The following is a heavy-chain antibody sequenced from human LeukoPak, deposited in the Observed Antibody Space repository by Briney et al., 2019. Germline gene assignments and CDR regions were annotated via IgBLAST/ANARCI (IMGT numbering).Heavy chain of an antibody. J-gene: IGHJ4*02. CDR2: ISAYNGNT. D-gene: IGHD3-22*01. CDR1: GYTFTSYG. V-gene: IGHV1-18*01. CDR3: ARGGYYYDSTSYYSLDY. Sequence: ASVRVSCKASGYTFTSYGISWVRQAPGQGLEWMGWISAYNGNTNYAQKLQGRVTMTTDTSTSTAYMEPRSLRSDDTAVYYCARGGYYYDSTSYYSLDYWGQGTLVTVSS.